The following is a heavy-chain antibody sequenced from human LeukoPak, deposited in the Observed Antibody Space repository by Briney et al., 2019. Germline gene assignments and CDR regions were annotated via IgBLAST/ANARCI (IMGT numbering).Heavy chain of an antibody. CDR2: IYYDGSNI. J-gene: IGHJ4*02. D-gene: IGHD1-1*01. Sequence: GGSLRLSCAASEFTFTTYGMHWVRQAPGKGLEWEAFIYYDGSNIYYADYVKGRFTISRDTSKNTLYLQMDSLRAEDTAIYYCARDWKTNSFDYWGQGTLVTVSS. V-gene: IGHV3-33*01. CDR1: EFTFTTYG. CDR3: ARDWKTNSFDY.